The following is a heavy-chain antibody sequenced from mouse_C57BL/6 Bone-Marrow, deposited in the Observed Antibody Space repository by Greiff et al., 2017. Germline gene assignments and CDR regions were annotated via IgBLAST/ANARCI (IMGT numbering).Heavy chain of an antibody. CDR1: EYDFTSHD. CDR2: INSDGGSI. CDR3: AKHPHYGSSYVAY. J-gene: IGHJ3*01. D-gene: IGHD1-1*01. V-gene: IGHV5-2*01. Sequence: EVKLVESGGGLVQPGESLKLSCESNEYDFTSHDMSWFRKTPEKRLELVASINSDGGSIYYPDTMERRFIISRDNTKKTLYLQMSSLRSENTALYYCAKHPHYGSSYVAYWGQGTLVTVSA.